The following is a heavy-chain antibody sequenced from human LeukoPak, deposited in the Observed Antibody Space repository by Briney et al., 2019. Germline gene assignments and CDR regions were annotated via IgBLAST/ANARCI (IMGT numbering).Heavy chain of an antibody. Sequence: GGSLRLSCAASGFTFSSYGMHWVRQAPGKGLEWVAFIRYDGSNKYYADSVKGRFTISRDNSKNTQYLQMNSLRAEDTAVYYCAKDGRRGMNAFDIWGQGTMVTVSS. CDR2: IRYDGSNK. CDR1: GFTFSSYG. D-gene: IGHD1-26*01. CDR3: AKDGRRGMNAFDI. V-gene: IGHV3-30*02. J-gene: IGHJ3*02.